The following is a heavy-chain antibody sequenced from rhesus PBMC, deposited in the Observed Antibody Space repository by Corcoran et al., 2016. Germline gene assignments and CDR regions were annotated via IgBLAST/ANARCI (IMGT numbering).Heavy chain of an antibody. CDR3: ARDGDWGFFDY. D-gene: IGHD7-45*01. J-gene: IGHJ4*01. Sequence: QVQLQESGPGLVKPSETLSLTCAVSGGSISSGYYYWSWIRQPPGKGLEWIGYITYSGGTSYNPSLKSRVTISRDTSKNQFSLKLSAVTAADTAMYYCARDGDWGFFDYWGQGVLVTVSS. CDR2: ITYSGGT. CDR1: GGSISSGYYY. V-gene: IGHV4-122*02.